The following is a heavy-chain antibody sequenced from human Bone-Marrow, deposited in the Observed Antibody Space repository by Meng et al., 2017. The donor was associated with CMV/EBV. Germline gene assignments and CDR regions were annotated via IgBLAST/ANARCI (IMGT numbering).Heavy chain of an antibody. CDR1: GFTFSSYS. V-gene: IGHV3-21*06. Sequence: GESLKISCAASGFTFSSYSMNWVRQAPGKGLEWVSSISRISSYIYYADSVKGRFTISRDNAKNLLYLQMNSLRAEDTAVYYCARDPDCTNGVCYYDSRGQGTLVTVSS. D-gene: IGHD2-8*01. J-gene: IGHJ4*02. CDR3: ARDPDCTNGVCYYDS. CDR2: ISRISSYI.